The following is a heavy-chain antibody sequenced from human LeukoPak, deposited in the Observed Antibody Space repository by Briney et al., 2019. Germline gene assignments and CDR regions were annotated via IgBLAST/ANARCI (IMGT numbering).Heavy chain of an antibody. D-gene: IGHD2-15*01. V-gene: IGHV4-61*01. CDR2: IYYSGST. CDR3: ARGHSAADPLGYCSGGSCYSFHY. J-gene: IGHJ4*02. Sequence: SETLSLTCTVSGGSISSSSYYWSWIRQPPGKGLEWIGYIYYSGSTNYNPSLKSRVTISVDTSKNQFSLKLSSVTAADTAVYYCARGHSAADPLGYCSGGSCYSFHYWGQGTLVTVSS. CDR1: GGSISSSSYY.